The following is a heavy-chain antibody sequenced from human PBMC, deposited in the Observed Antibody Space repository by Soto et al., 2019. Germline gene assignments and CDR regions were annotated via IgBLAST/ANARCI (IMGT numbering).Heavy chain of an antibody. D-gene: IGHD3-9*01. V-gene: IGHV1-3*01. CDR2: INAGNGNT. Sequence: ASVKVSCKASGYTLTSYAMHWVRQAPGQRLEWMGWINAGNGNTKYSQKFQGRVTITRDTSASTAYMELSSLRSEDTAVYYCARGSITDYDILTGYFNWFDPWGQGTLVTVSS. CDR1: GYTLTSYA. J-gene: IGHJ5*02. CDR3: ARGSITDYDILTGYFNWFDP.